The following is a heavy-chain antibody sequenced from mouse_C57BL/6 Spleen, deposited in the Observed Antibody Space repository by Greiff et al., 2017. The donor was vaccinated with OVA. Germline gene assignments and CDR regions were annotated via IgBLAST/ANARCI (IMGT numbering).Heavy chain of an antibody. V-gene: IGHV1-61*01. CDR3: ARSPADGSSHDWYFDV. Sequence: VQLQQPGAELVRPGSSVKLSCKASGYTFTSYWMDWVKQRPGQGLEWIGNIYPSDSETHYNQKFKDKATLTVDKSSSTAYMQLSSLTSEDSAVYYCARSPADGSSHDWYFDVWGTGTTVTVSS. J-gene: IGHJ1*03. CDR2: IYPSDSET. D-gene: IGHD1-1*01. CDR1: GYTFTSYW.